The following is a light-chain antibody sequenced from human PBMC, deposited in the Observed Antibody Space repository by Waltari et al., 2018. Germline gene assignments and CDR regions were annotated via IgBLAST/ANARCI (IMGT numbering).Light chain of an antibody. CDR3: MQGTHWPPWT. J-gene: IGKJ1*01. CDR1: QSLVHSNGNTY. V-gene: IGKV2-30*02. CDR2: EVS. Sequence: DVVLTQSPQSLPVTLGQPASISCRSSQSLVHSNGNTYLTWLQQRPGQSPRRLIYEVSNRDSGVPDRFSGSGSGTDFTLKISRVEAEDVGVYYCMQGTHWPPWTFGQGTKVEI.